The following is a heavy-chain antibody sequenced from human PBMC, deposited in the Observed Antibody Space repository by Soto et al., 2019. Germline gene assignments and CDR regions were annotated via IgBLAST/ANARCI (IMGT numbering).Heavy chain of an antibody. V-gene: IGHV3-33*01. CDR1: GFTFGSYG. CDR3: AIGYDNGPKVYATDGFDI. D-gene: IGHD5-12*01. CDR2: IWYDGSNK. J-gene: IGHJ3*02. Sequence: PGGSLRLSCAASGFTFGSYGMHWVRQAPGKGLEWVAVIWYDGSNKYYADSVKGRFTISRDNSKNTLYLQMNSLRAEDTAVYYCAIGYDNGPKVYATDGFDIWGQGTTVTVSS.